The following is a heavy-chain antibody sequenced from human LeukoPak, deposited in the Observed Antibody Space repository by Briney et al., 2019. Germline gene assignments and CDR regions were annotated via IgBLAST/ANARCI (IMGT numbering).Heavy chain of an antibody. J-gene: IGHJ3*01. CDR2: MDPDGAT. CDR1: DFTVSANY. V-gene: IGHV3-53*01. Sequence: GGSLRLSCAVSDFTVSANYMNWVRQAPGKELEWVSFMDPDGATSSADSVKGRFTISRDDSKNVLLLQMNSLRVEDTAMYYCTKANFDHWGQGTMVTVSS. CDR3: TKANFDH.